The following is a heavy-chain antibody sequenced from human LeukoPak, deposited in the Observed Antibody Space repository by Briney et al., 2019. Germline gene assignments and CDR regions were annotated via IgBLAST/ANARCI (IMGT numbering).Heavy chain of an antibody. Sequence: PSETLSLTCAVYGGSFSGYYWSWIRQPPGEGLEWIGEINHSGSTNYNPSLKSRVTISVDTSKNQFSLKLSSVTAADTAVYYCARLVLNTFGGVIAPSMDVWGKGTTVTVSS. D-gene: IGHD3-16*02. J-gene: IGHJ6*04. CDR3: ARLVLNTFGGVIAPSMDV. CDR1: GGSFSGYY. V-gene: IGHV4-34*01. CDR2: INHSGST.